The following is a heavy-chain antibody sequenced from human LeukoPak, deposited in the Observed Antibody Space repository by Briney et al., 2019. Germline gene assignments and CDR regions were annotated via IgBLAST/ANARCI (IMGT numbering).Heavy chain of an antibody. Sequence: SETLSLTCTVSGGSITSYYWSWIRQPPGKGLEWIGHISCSGSTNYNPSLKSRVTVSVDTSKNQFSLKLTSVTAADTAVYYCARHNSGSGSILGNWGQGTLVTVSS. D-gene: IGHD3-10*01. CDR1: GGSITSYY. CDR3: ARHNSGSGSILGN. J-gene: IGHJ1*01. CDR2: ISCSGST. V-gene: IGHV4-59*08.